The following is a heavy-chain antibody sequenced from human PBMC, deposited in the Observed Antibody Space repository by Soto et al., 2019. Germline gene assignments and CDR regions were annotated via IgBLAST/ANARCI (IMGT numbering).Heavy chain of an antibody. CDR3: AREITTGWCGNLDY. J-gene: IGHJ4*02. D-gene: IGHD6-19*01. V-gene: IGHV3-7*04. Sequence: GRFTISRDNAKNSVFLEMNSLRAEDTAVYYCAREITTGWCGNLDYWGQGTLVTVSS.